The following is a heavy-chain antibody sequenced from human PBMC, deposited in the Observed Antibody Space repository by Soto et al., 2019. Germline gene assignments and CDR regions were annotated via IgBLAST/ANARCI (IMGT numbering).Heavy chain of an antibody. CDR1: GSTFTSYD. V-gene: IGHV1-8*01. CDR3: ARGVKYGAYARWFDP. D-gene: IGHD4-17*01. J-gene: IGHJ5*02. CDR2: MNPDSGDT. Sequence: QVQLVQSGAEVKKPGASVKVSCKASGSTFTSYDINWVRQATGQGLEYLGWMNPDSGDTAYVQKFQGRLTMTWDTPKTTVYMELSGLRSEDTALYFCARGVKYGAYARWFDPWGQGTLVTVSS.